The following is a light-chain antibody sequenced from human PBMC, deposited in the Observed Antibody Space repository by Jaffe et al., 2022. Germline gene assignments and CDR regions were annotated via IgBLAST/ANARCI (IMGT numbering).Light chain of an antibody. CDR2: DAF. CDR1: QSVGTF. Sequence: EIVLTQSPATLSLSPGERATLSCRASQSVGTFLAWYQQKPGQAPRLLIYDAFNRATGIPARFSGSGSGTDFTLTISSLEPEDFAVYYCQQRSNWPRMYTFGQGTKLEIK. V-gene: IGKV3-11*01. J-gene: IGKJ2*01. CDR3: QQRSNWPRMYT.